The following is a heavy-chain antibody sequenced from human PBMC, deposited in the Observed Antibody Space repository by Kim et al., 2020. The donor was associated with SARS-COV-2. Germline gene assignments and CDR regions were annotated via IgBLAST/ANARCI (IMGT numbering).Heavy chain of an antibody. V-gene: IGHV4-39*01. Sequence: SETLSLTCTVSGGSISSSSYYWGWIRQPPGKGLEWIGSIYYSGSTYYNPSLKSRVTISVDTSKNQFSLKLSSVTAADTAVYYCARHFSGSGSRDAFDIWGQGTMVTVSS. J-gene: IGHJ3*02. D-gene: IGHD3-10*01. CDR2: IYYSGST. CDR3: ARHFSGSGSRDAFDI. CDR1: GGSISSSSYY.